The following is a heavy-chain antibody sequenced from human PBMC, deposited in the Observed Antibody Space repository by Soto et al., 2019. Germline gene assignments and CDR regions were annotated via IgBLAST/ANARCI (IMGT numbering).Heavy chain of an antibody. CDR3: AKDRGNWNYLGPNYFDY. J-gene: IGHJ4*02. D-gene: IGHD1-7*01. CDR2: ISWNSGSI. V-gene: IGHV3-9*01. CDR1: GFTFDDYA. Sequence: PGGALRLSCAASGFTFDDYAMHWVRQAPGKGLEWVSGISWNSGSIGYADSVKGRFTISRDNAKNSLYLQMNSLRAEDTALYYCAKDRGNWNYLGPNYFDYWGQGTLVPVSP.